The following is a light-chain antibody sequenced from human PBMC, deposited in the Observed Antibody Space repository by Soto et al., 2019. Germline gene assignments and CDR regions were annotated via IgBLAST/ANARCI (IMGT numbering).Light chain of an antibody. CDR3: SSYAGSNNLV. J-gene: IGLJ3*02. V-gene: IGLV2-14*01. CDR1: SSDVGGYNY. Sequence: QSVLTQPASVSGSPGQSITISCTGTSSDVGGYNYVSWYQQHPGKAPKLMIYEVSNRPSGVSNRFSGSKSGNTASLTVSGLQAEDEGDYYCSSYAGSNNLVFGGGTKVTVL. CDR2: EVS.